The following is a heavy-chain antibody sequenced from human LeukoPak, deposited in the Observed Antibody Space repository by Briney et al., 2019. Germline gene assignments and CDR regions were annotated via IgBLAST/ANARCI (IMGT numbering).Heavy chain of an antibody. D-gene: IGHD1-1*01. CDR2: INEVGSDK. Sequence: GGSLRLSCAASGFTFSSSWMSWVRQAPGKGLEWLATINEVGSDKQYMDSVKGRLSISRDNPKNSLYLQMNSPRAEDTAVYFCARHGNWAFDFWGQGTMVTVSS. CDR1: GFTFSSSW. CDR3: ARHGNWAFDF. V-gene: IGHV3-7*04. J-gene: IGHJ3*01.